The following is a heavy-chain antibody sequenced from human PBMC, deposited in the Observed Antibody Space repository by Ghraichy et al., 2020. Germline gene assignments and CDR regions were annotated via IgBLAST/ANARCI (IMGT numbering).Heavy chain of an antibody. CDR3: ATSMYSRTWYYLAY. CDR2: IYNTVST. V-gene: IGHV4-39*02. Sequence: SETLSLTCTVSGASVSSGSGSYYWAWVRKTPGKGLEWIGTIYNTVSTFSSPALKGRVTISVDTSKTHFSLKLTSVTATDTAVYYCATSMYSRTWYYLAYWDQGILVTVAS. J-gene: IGHJ4*02. CDR1: GASVSSGSGSYY. D-gene: IGHD6-13*01.